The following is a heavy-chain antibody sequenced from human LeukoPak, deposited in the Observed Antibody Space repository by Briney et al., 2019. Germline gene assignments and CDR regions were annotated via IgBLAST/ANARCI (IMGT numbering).Heavy chain of an antibody. J-gene: IGHJ4*02. V-gene: IGHV1-18*01. CDR3: ARDHGGFWSGSAGF. CDR2: ISPYNGNT. D-gene: IGHD3-3*01. CDR1: GYPFISTG. Sequence: ASVKVSCKASGYPFISTGINWLRQAPGHGLEWMGWISPYNGNTNFAQHFQNRLSLTTDTSSRASFMELRSLTYEDTATYYCARDHGGFWSGSAGFWGQGTLLTVSS.